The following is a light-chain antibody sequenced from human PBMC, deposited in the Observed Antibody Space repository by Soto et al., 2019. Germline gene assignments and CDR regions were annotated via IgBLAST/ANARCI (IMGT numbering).Light chain of an antibody. CDR2: GSS. Sequence: DIQMTQSPSSVSASVGDRVTITCRASQGIGTWLAWYQQQPGKAPKLLLYGSSTLQSGVPSRFSGSGSGTDFTLTISSLQPEDSATYYCQQGDSVPRTFGQGTKVEIK. V-gene: IGKV1D-12*01. CDR1: QGIGTW. J-gene: IGKJ1*01. CDR3: QQGDSVPRT.